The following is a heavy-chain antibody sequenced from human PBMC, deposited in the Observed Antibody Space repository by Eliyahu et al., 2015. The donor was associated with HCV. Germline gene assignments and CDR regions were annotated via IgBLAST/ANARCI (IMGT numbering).Heavy chain of an antibody. CDR1: GFTFSSYG. D-gene: IGHD2-8*02. V-gene: IGHV3-30*03. CDR2: ISSDGSNK. Sequence: QVQLVQSGGGVVQPGRSLTLSCAASGFTFSSYGMHWVRQAPGKGLEWVAVISSDGSNKYYADSMKGRFTISRDNSKNTLYLQINSLRPEDTAFYYCATGGVLDYWGQGTLVTVSS. J-gene: IGHJ4*02. CDR3: ATGGVLDY.